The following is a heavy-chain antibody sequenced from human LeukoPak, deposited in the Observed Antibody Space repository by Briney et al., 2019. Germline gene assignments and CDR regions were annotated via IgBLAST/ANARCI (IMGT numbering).Heavy chain of an antibody. V-gene: IGHV3-30-3*01. D-gene: IGHD3-22*01. J-gene: IGHJ4*02. CDR3: ARGPSRYYYDSSGYSYFDY. CDR2: ISYDGSNK. CDR1: GFTFSGYA. Sequence: PGGSLRLSCAASGFTFSGYAMHWVRQAPGKGLEWVAVISYDGSNKYYADSVKGRFTISRDNSKNTLYLQMNSLRAEDTAVYYCARGPSRYYYDSSGYSYFDYWGQGTLVTVSS.